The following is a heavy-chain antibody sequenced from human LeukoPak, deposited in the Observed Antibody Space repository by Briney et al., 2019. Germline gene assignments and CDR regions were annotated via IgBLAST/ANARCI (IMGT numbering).Heavy chain of an antibody. CDR3: AKDFWSSSNYFDY. Sequence: GSLRLSCATSGFSFRNYDMHWVRQAPGKGLEWVAFIRYDGSNKYYADSVKGRFTISRDNSKNTLYLQMNSLRAEDTAVYYCAKDFWSSSNYFDYWGQGTLVTVSS. J-gene: IGHJ4*02. CDR1: GFSFRNYD. D-gene: IGHD6-6*01. V-gene: IGHV3-30*02. CDR2: IRYDGSNK.